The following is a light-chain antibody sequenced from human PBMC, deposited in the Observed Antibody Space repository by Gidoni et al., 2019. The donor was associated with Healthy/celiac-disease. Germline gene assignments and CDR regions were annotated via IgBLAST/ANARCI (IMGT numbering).Light chain of an antibody. V-gene: IGKV1-39*01. Sequence: DTQMTQSPSSLPASVGDRVTITCRESQSISSYLNWYQQKPGKAPKLLIYAASSLQSGVPSRFSGSGSGTDFTLTISSLQPEDFATYYCQQSYSTLWTFGQGTKVEIK. CDR2: AAS. CDR3: QQSYSTLWT. CDR1: QSISSY. J-gene: IGKJ1*01.